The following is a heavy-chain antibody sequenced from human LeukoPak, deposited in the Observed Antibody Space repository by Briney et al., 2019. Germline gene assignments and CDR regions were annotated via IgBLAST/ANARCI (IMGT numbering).Heavy chain of an antibody. V-gene: IGHV3-23*01. CDR1: GFTSSSSS. CDR3: AKQQGTWGSGWYFDY. J-gene: IGHJ4*02. Sequence: GGSLRLSCAASGFTSSSSSMGWVRQAPGKGLEWVSTTNSGVGDTNYTDSVRGRFNISRDNSKNTLYLQMNSLRAEDTAVYYYAKQQGTWGSGWYFDYWGGGTLVAVSS. D-gene: IGHD6-19*01. CDR2: TNSGVGDT.